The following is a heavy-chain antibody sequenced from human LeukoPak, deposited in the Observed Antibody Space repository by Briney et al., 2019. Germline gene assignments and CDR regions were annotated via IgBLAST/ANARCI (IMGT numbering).Heavy chain of an antibody. J-gene: IGHJ4*02. CDR3: ARGGVTLTY. Sequence: SETLSLTCAVYGGSFSGYYWSWIRQPPGKGLEWIGEINHSRSTNYNPSLKSRVTISVDTSKNQFSLKLSSVTAADTAVYYCARGGVTLTYWGQGTLVTVSS. CDR1: GGSFSGYY. CDR2: INHSRST. V-gene: IGHV4-34*01. D-gene: IGHD2-21*02.